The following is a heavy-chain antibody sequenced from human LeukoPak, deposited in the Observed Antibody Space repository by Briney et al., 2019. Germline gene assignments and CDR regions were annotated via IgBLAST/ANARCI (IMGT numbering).Heavy chain of an antibody. CDR1: GSSINSAYY. J-gene: IGHJ4*02. CDR3: AERSAYGSLFDY. V-gene: IGHV4-38-2*02. CDR2: IYHSGTT. Sequence: SETLSLTCTVSGSSINSAYYWAWIRQPPGKGLEWIWTIYHSGTTYYTPSLKSRVTISLDTSKNQFSLKLNSVTAADTAAYFCAERSAYGSLFDYWGLGILVTVSS. D-gene: IGHD5-12*01.